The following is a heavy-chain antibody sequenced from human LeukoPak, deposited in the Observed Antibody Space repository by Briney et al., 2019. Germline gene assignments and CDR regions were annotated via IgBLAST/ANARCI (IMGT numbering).Heavy chain of an antibody. CDR2: ISGSGGST. CDR3: AKDDSTVGGLFDY. CDR1: GFTFSSYG. J-gene: IGHJ4*02. Sequence: PGGTLRLSCAASGFTFSSYGMSWVRQAPGKGLEWVSAISGSGGSTYYADSVKGRFTISRDNSKNTLYLQMNSLRAEDTAVYYCAKDDSTVGGLFDYWGQGTLVTVSS. D-gene: IGHD3-22*01. V-gene: IGHV3-23*01.